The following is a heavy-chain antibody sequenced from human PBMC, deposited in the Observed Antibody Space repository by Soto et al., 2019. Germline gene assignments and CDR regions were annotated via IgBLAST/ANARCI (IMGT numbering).Heavy chain of an antibody. J-gene: IGHJ2*01. D-gene: IGHD3-10*01. CDR1: GGSFSGYY. CDR2: INHSGST. Sequence: QVQLQQWGAGLLKPSETLSLTCAVYGGSFSGYYWSWIRQPPGKGLEWIGEINHSGSTNYNPSLKSRVSISVATSKNQFSLKLSSVTAADTAVYSCASGGYMVRGAGYFDLWGRGTLVTVSS. V-gene: IGHV4-34*01. CDR3: ASGGYMVRGAGYFDL.